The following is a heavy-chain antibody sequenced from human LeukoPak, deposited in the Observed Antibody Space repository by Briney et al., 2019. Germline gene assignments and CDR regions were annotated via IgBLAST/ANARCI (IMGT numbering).Heavy chain of an antibody. CDR3: ARDFEYSSSWTPYYFDY. CDR2: IKQDGSEK. J-gene: IGHJ4*02. CDR1: GFTFSSYW. Sequence: GGSLRLSCAASGFTFSSYWMSWVRQAPGKGLEWAANIKQDGSEKYYVDSVKGRFTISRDNAKNSLYLQMNSLRAEDTAVYYCARDFEYSSSWTPYYFDYWGQGTLVTVSS. D-gene: IGHD6-6*01. V-gene: IGHV3-7*01.